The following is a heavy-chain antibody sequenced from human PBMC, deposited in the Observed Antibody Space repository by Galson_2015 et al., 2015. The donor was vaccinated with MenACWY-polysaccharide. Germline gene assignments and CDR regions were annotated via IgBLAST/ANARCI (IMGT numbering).Heavy chain of an antibody. Sequence: TLSLTCTVSGDSITSGGYFWSWIRQHPGKGLEWIASISYDGGTYYNPSLKSQVTISADTPNNQSSLKLSSVTAADTAVYYCARGGRAVSNRNWFDPWGQGTLVTVSS. D-gene: IGHD3-16*01. J-gene: IGHJ5*02. CDR2: ISYDGGT. V-gene: IGHV4-31*01. CDR3: ARGGRAVSNRNWFDP. CDR1: GDSITSGGYF.